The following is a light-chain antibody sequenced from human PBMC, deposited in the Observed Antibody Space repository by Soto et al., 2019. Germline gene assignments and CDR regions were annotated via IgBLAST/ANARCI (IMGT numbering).Light chain of an antibody. CDR2: SNN. Sequence: QSVLTQPPSASGTPGQRVTISCSGSSSNIGSNTVNWYQQLPGTAPKLLIYSNNQRPSGVPDRFSGSKSGTSASLAISGLQSEDEVDYYGAAWNDSLNVYVFGTGTKVTVL. CDR1: SSNIGSNT. CDR3: AAWNDSLNVYV. J-gene: IGLJ1*01. V-gene: IGLV1-44*01.